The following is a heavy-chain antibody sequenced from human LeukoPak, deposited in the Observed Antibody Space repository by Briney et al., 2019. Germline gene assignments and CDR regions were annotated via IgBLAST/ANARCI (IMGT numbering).Heavy chain of an antibody. CDR3: ARGVGVYSNYPTYYYYYYMDV. V-gene: IGHV4-34*01. CDR2: INHSGRT. D-gene: IGHD4-11*01. CDR1: GGSFRGYY. J-gene: IGHJ6*03. Sequence: PSETLSLTCAVPGGSFRGYYWSWIRKPPGKGMKSIGEINHSGRTNYIPYLKSRVTISVDTSKNQFSLKLSSVTAADTAVYYCARGVGVYSNYPTYYYYYYMDVWGKGTTVTVSS.